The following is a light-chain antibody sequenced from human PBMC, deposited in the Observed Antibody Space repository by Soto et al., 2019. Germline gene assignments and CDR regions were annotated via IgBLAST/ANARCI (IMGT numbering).Light chain of an antibody. V-gene: IGLV4-60*02. CDR1: SGHSSYI. Sequence: QLVLTQSSSASASLGSSVKLTCTLSSGHSSYIIAWDQQQPGKAPRYLMKLEGSGSYNKGSGVPDRFSGSSSGADRYLTISNLQFEDEADYYCETWDSNTWVFGRGTKLTVL. CDR3: ETWDSNTWV. J-gene: IGLJ3*02. CDR2: LEGSGSY.